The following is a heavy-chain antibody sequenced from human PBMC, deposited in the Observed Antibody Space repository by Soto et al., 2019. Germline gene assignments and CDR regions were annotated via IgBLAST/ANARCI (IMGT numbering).Heavy chain of an antibody. V-gene: IGHV4-61*03. CDR1: GGSVSRGTYY. Sequence: SETLSLTCTVSGGSVSRGTYYWSWIRQPPGKGLEWIGYIYYSGSTNYNPSLRSRVTISLDTSRNHFSLKLTSLTAADTAVYYCAGGGTAMVLGHVDYWGQGILVTVS. CDR3: AGGGTAMVLGHVDY. J-gene: IGHJ4*02. D-gene: IGHD5-18*01. CDR2: IYYSGST.